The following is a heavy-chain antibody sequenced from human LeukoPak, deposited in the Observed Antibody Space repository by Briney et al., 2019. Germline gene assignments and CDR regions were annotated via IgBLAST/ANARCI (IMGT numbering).Heavy chain of an antibody. CDR3: AKGNYYGSGSYYPAYYFDY. J-gene: IGHJ4*02. D-gene: IGHD3-10*01. Sequence: GGSLRLSCAASVFTFSSYAMSWVRQAPGKGLEWVSGISGSGGSTYYADSVKGRFTISRDNSKNTLYLQMSSLRAEDTAVYFCAKGNYYGSGSYYPAYYFDYWGQGNLVTVSS. CDR2: ISGSGGST. V-gene: IGHV3-23*01. CDR1: VFTFSSYA.